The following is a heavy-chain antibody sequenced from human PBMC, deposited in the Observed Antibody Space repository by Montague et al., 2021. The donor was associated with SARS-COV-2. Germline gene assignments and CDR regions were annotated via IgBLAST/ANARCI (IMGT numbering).Heavy chain of an antibody. D-gene: IGHD2-15*01. CDR2: IIPFANIA. V-gene: IGHV1-69*04. CDR3: AREGPGVATDY. CDR1: GGTFRSYV. Sequence: SVKVSCKASGGTFRSYVITWVRQAPGQGLEWMGRIIPFANIADYAQRFQGRVTISAGESTSTAYMELSSLTSDDTAVYFCAREGPGVATDYWGQGTLVTVSS. J-gene: IGHJ4*02.